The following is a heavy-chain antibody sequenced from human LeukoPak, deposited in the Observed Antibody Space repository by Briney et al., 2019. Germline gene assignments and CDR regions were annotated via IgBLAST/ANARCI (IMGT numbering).Heavy chain of an antibody. J-gene: IGHJ2*01. CDR2: IYYSGST. D-gene: IGHD1-26*01. CDR3: ARHADRKWELPYCYFDL. CDR1: GGSISSSSCY. Sequence: SETLSLTCTVSGGSISSSSCYWGWIRQPPGKGLEWIGSIYYSGSTYYNPSLKSRVTISVDTSKNQFSLKLSSVTAADTAVYYCARHADRKWELPYCYFDLWGRGTLVTVSS. V-gene: IGHV4-39*01.